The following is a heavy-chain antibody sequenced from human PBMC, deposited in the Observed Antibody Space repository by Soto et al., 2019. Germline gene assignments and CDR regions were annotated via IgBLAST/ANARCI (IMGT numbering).Heavy chain of an antibody. CDR1: GCPFRSYT. V-gene: IGHV3-23*01. CDR3: AKDFTPDGYWDFDY. Sequence: XGSLRLSCAASGCPFRSYTMNWVRQAPGKGLEWVSAVLPTGSSTYYADSVKGHFTISRDNSKNTLYLQMNNLRVEDTAVYYCAKDFTPDGYWDFDYWRRGTLVTVSS. J-gene: IGHJ4*02. D-gene: IGHD4-17*01. CDR2: VLPTGSST.